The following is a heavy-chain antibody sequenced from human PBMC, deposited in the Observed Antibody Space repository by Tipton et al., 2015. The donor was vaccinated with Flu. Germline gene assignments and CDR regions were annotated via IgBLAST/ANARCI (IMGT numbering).Heavy chain of an antibody. CDR1: GYSISSAYY. Sequence: TLSLTCAVSGYSISSAYYWGWIRQPPGKGLEWIGSFYHTGSTYYSPSLKSRVTISVDTSKNQFSLKLSSVTAADTAVYYCARRTNYYDSSGYFRDNWFDPWGQGTLVTVSP. J-gene: IGHJ5*02. CDR2: FYHTGST. V-gene: IGHV4-38-2*01. D-gene: IGHD3-22*01. CDR3: ARRTNYYDSSGYFRDNWFDP.